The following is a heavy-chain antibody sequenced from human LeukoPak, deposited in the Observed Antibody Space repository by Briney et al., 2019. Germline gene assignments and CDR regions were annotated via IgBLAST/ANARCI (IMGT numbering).Heavy chain of an antibody. CDR2: MNPNSGNT. V-gene: IGHV1-8*01. CDR1: GYTFISYE. D-gene: IGHD1-26*01. J-gene: IGHJ4*02. CDR3: ARAQSGSGPYYFDY. Sequence: ASVKVSCKASGYTFISYEINWVRQATGQGLEWMGWMNPNSGNTGYAQKFQGRVTMTRNTSISTAYMELSSLRSEDTAVYYCARAQSGSGPYYFDYWGQGTLATVSS.